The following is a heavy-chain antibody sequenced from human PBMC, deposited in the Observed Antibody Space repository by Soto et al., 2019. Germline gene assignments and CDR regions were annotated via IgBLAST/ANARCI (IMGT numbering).Heavy chain of an antibody. D-gene: IGHD3-10*01. CDR1: GFTFSSYA. J-gene: IGHJ4*02. CDR3: AQGQGWFGAFDY. V-gene: IGHV3-23*01. Sequence: EVQLLESGGGLVQPGGSLRLSCAASGFTFSSYAMSWVRQAPGKGLEWVSAISGSGGSTYYADPVKGRFTISRHNSKNTLYLQMNILRAEDTALYYCAQGQGWFGAFDYWGQGTLVTVSS. CDR2: ISGSGGST.